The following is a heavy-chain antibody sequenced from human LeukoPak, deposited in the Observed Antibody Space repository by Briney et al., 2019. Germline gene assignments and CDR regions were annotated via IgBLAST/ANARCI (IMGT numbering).Heavy chain of an antibody. CDR1: GFTFSSYA. CDR3: ATTPIPDKEQWLVSWYFDL. J-gene: IGHJ2*01. Sequence: GGSLRLSCAASGFTFSSYAMSWVRQAPGKGLEWVSAISGSGGSTYYADSVKGRFTISRDNSKNTLYLQMNSLRAEDTAVYYCATTPIPDKEQWLVSWYFDLWGRGTLVTVSS. CDR2: ISGSGGST. V-gene: IGHV3-23*01. D-gene: IGHD6-19*01.